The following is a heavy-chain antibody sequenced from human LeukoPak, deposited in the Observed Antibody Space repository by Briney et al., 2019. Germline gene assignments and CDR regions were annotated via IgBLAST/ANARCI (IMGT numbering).Heavy chain of an antibody. CDR1: GFTFSSYG. V-gene: IGHV3-33*06. CDR2: IWYDGSNK. CDR3: AKPRRYGPGSYFYFDY. Sequence: PGRSLRLSCAASGFTFSSYGMHWVRQAPGKGLEWVAVIWYDGSNKYYADSVKGRFTISRDNSKNTLYLQMNSLRAEDTAVYYCAKPRRYGPGSYFYFDYWGQGTLVTVSS. J-gene: IGHJ4*02. D-gene: IGHD3-10*01.